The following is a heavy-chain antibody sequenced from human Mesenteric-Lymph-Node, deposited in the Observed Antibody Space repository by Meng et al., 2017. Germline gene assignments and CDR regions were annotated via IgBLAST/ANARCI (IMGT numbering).Heavy chain of an antibody. J-gene: IGHJ5*02. V-gene: IGHV1-2*02. D-gene: IGHD2-21*02. Sequence: ASVKVSCKASGYTFTAYYMHWVRQAPGQGLDWMGWINPNSGGTNCAQKFQGRVTLTSDTSISTAYMELSRLTSDDTAAYYCLTAGALGQGTLVTVSS. CDR2: INPNSGGT. CDR1: GYTFTAYY. CDR3: LTAGA.